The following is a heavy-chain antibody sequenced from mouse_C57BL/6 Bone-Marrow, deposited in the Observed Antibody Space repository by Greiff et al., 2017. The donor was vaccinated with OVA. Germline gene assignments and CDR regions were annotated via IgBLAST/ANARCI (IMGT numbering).Heavy chain of an antibody. D-gene: IGHD2-2*01. CDR2: IDPSDSET. J-gene: IGHJ2*01. V-gene: IGHV1-52*01. CDR3: ARSRGYPYYFDY. CDR1: GYTFTSYW. Sequence: VQLQQPGAELVRPGSSVKLSCKASGYTFTSYWMHWVKQRPIQGLEWIGNIDPSDSETHYNQKFKYKATFTVDKSSSTAYMQLSSLTSEDSAVYYCARSRGYPYYFDYWGQGTTLTVSS.